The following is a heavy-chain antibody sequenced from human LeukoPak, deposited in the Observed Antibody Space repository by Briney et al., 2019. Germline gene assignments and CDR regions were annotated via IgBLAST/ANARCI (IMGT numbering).Heavy chain of an antibody. Sequence: PSETLSLTCAVSGGSISSRNWWSWVRQPPGKGLEWIGEIYHSGSTNYNPSLQSRVTISLDTSRNQFSLKLNSVTAADTAVYYCAKSNGYGLVDIWGQGTMVTVSS. J-gene: IGHJ3*02. CDR3: AKSNGYGLVDI. D-gene: IGHD3-10*01. V-gene: IGHV4-4*02. CDR2: IYHSGST. CDR1: GGSISSRNW.